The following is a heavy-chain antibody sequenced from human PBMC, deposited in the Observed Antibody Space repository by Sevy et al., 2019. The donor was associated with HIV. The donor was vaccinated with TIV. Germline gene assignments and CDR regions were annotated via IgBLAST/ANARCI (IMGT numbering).Heavy chain of an antibody. CDR2: IFHSGDT. J-gene: IGHJ6*02. CDR3: ARHFYSNGMDV. D-gene: IGHD1-26*01. Sequence: SETLSLTCTVSGGSISSSRIYWGWFRQSPGKGLDYIGSIFHSGDTYYNPSLKSRVTISVDTSKNQFSLKMTSVTAADTAVYYCARHFYSNGMDVWGQGTTVTVSS. V-gene: IGHV4-39*01. CDR1: GGSISSSRIY.